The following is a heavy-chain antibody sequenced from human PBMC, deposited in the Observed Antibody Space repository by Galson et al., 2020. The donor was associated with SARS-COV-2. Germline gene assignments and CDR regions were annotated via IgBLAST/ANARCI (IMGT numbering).Heavy chain of an antibody. CDR2: TNQDGSTK. CDR1: GFTFRNYW. J-gene: IGHJ4*02. V-gene: IGHV3-7*01. D-gene: IGHD6-19*01. CDR3: ARDISVAAFDS. Sequence: ASVKVSCATSGFTFRNYWLSWVRQAPGKGLEWVANTNQDGSTKYYVDSVKGRFTISRDNAKNSLYLEMNSLRAEDTAVYYCARDISVAAFDSWGQGTQVTVSS.